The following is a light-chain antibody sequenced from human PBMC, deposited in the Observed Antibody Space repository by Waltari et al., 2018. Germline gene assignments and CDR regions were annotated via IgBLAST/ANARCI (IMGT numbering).Light chain of an antibody. J-gene: IGLJ3*02. CDR3: NSYTGSSSWV. V-gene: IGLV2-14*03. CDR1: SGDVGFYKY. Sequence: QSALTQPASLSGSPGQSLTIPCPGTSGDVGFYKYVSWYQQHPGKAPRLIIYDVSERPSGVSNRFSGSKSGNTASLTISGLQAEDEADYYCNSYTGSSSWVFGGGTKLTVL. CDR2: DVS.